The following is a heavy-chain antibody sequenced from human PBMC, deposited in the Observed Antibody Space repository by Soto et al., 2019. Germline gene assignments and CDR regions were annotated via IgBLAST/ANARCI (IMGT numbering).Heavy chain of an antibody. CDR3: ARRTGGYCSGGSCRTFDV. J-gene: IGHJ3*01. Sequence: KPSETLSLTCTVSGGSISSNGYYWGWIRQPPGKGLEWIGSVSYSGTTYSNPSLKSRVTMSVDTSQNRFSLRLSSVTAADTAVYHCARRTGGYCSGGSCRTFDVWGQGTMVTLSS. CDR2: VSYSGTT. D-gene: IGHD2-15*01. V-gene: IGHV4-39*02. CDR1: GGSISSNGYY.